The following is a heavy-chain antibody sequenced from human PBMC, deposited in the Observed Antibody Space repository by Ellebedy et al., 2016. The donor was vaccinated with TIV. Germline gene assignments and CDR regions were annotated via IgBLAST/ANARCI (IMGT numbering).Heavy chain of an antibody. J-gene: IGHJ3*02. Sequence: GESLKISXAVSGFTFSTYAMSWVRQAPGKGLEWVSSISGSGTNTYYADFVKGRFTISRDNSKNTLYLQMNCLRAEDTAVYYCASLNIVVAPATSAQGAFDIWGQGTMVTASS. V-gene: IGHV3-23*01. CDR1: GFTFSTYA. D-gene: IGHD2-2*01. CDR3: ASLNIVVAPATSAQGAFDI. CDR2: ISGSGTNT.